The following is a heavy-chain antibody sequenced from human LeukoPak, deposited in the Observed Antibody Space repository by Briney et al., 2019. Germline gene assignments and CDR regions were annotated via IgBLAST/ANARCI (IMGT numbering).Heavy chain of an antibody. CDR3: ARSTLGIEFDY. CDR1: GYSFTNYG. CDR2: ISAYNDNA. J-gene: IGHJ4*02. V-gene: IGHV1-18*01. Sequence: ASVKVSCKASGYSFTNYGISWVRQAPGQGLEWMGWISAYNDNAHYAQGLQGRVTMASQTSTRTAYMELRSLRSDDTAVYYCARSTLGIEFDYWGQGTLVTVSS. D-gene: IGHD5/OR15-5a*01.